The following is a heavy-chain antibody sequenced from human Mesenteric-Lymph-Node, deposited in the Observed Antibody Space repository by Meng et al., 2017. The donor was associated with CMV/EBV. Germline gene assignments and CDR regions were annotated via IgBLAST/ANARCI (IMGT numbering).Heavy chain of an antibody. J-gene: IGHJ4*02. CDR2: ISYYGST. Sequence: AGSGDSNSRNLWWSWVRQPPGEGLEWIGEISYYGSTKYTPSLQSRVTISSATTNNRFSLRLNSVTAADTGVYFCARSPGFWSLDYWGRGTLVTVSS. CDR1: GDSNSRNLW. D-gene: IGHD2-8*02. V-gene: IGHV4-4*01. CDR3: ARSPGFWSLDY.